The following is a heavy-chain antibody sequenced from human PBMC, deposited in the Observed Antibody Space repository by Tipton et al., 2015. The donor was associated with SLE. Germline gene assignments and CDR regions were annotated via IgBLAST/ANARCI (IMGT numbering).Heavy chain of an antibody. Sequence: LRLSCAASGFTFSAYAMHWVRQAPGKGLEWIGEMHHSGITNYNPSLKSRVTISVDTSTNHCTLKMSSVTAADTAVYYCARQNLGYCSGGVCYRDADYWGQGTPVTVSS. D-gene: IGHD2-15*01. CDR3: ARQNLGYCSGGVCYRDADY. J-gene: IGHJ4*02. CDR1: GFTFSAYA. V-gene: IGHV4-34*01. CDR2: MHHSGIT.